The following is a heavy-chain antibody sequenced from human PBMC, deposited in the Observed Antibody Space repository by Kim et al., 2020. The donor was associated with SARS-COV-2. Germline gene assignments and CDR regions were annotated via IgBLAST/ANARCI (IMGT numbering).Heavy chain of an antibody. V-gene: IGHV1-69*13. CDR1: GGTFSSYA. J-gene: IGHJ4*02. D-gene: IGHD2-15*01. CDR2: IIPIFGTA. Sequence: SVKVSCKASGGTFSSYAISWVRQAPGQGLEWMGGIIPIFGTANYAQKFQGRVTITADESTSTAYMELSSLRSEDTAVYYCARVPNDCSGGSCSRIPYYFDYWGQGTLVTVSS. CDR3: ARVPNDCSGGSCSRIPYYFDY.